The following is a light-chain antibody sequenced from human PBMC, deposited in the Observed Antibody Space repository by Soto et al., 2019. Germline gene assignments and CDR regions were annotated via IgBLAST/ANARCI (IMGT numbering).Light chain of an antibody. CDR2: DAS. J-gene: IGKJ2*01. V-gene: IGKV1-33*01. Sequence: DIQMTQSPSSLSASVGDRVTITCQASQDIRNYLNWYQRKPGKAPKLLIYDASDLETGVPSRFSGSGSGTDFAFTISSLQPEDVATYYCQQYGNPVYTFGQGTKLEI. CDR3: QQYGNPVYT. CDR1: QDIRNY.